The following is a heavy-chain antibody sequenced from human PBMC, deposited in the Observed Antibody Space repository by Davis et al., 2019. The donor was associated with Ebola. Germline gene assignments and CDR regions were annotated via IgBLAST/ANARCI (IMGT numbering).Heavy chain of an antibody. J-gene: IGHJ4*01. CDR2: IDPDGTGT. CDR3: VRDSGYYSHDY. V-gene: IGHV3-74*01. Sequence: GESLKISCAASGFTFSNFHIHWVRQTPGKGLVWVARIDPDGTGTNYADSVKGRFTISRDNAKNTLSLQMNSLRVEDTAMYYCVRDSGYYSHDYWGHGTLVTVSS. D-gene: IGHD5-12*01. CDR1: GFTFSNFH.